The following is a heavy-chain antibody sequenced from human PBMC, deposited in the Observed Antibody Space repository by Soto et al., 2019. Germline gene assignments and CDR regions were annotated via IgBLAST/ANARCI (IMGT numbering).Heavy chain of an antibody. Sequence: QVQLQQWGAGLLKPSETLSLTCAVYGGSFSGYYWSWIRQPPGKGLEWIGEINHSGSTNYNPSLKSRVTISVDTSKNQFSLKLSSVTAADTAVYYCVRAVSAAAGKDRYFDLWGRGTLVTVSS. V-gene: IGHV4-34*01. CDR1: GGSFSGYY. CDR3: VRAVSAAAGKDRYFDL. CDR2: INHSGST. D-gene: IGHD6-13*01. J-gene: IGHJ2*01.